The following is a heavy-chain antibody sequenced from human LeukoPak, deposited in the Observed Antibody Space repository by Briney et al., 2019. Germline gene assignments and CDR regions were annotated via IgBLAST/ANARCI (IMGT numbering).Heavy chain of an antibody. CDR2: VNESGGT. V-gene: IGHV4-34*01. D-gene: IGHD1-26*01. CDR3: ARGQGATVPQVGKNWFDP. Sequence: PSDTLSLTCAVYIDSFSNYHWNWIRQTPAKGMEWIGEVNESGGTNISPSLRSRVILSVDTSKNQFSLKLISVTVADTAIYYCARGQGATVPQVGKNWFDPWGQGTRVTVSS. CDR1: IDSFSNYH. J-gene: IGHJ5*02.